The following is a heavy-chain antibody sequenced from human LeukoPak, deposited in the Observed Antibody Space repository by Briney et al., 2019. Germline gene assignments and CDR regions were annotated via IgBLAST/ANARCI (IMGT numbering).Heavy chain of an antibody. CDR1: GFTFSSYG. CDR2: IKQDGSEK. V-gene: IGHV3-7*01. J-gene: IGHJ4*02. Sequence: GGSLRLSCAASGFTFSSYGMHWVRQAPGKGLEWVANIKQDGSEKYYVDSVKGRFTISRDNAKNSLYLQMNSLRAEDTAVYYCARDYYDSSGYCLDYWGQGTLVTVSS. D-gene: IGHD3-22*01. CDR3: ARDYYDSSGYCLDY.